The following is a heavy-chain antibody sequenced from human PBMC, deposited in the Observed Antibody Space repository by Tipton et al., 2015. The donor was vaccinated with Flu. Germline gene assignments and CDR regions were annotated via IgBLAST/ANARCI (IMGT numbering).Heavy chain of an antibody. D-gene: IGHD3-22*01. CDR2: IYHSGST. J-gene: IGHJ4*02. V-gene: IGHV4-38-2*01. CDR3: AGQRLILDASSGYYDY. CDR1: GYSISSGYY. Sequence: LRLSCAVSGYSISSGYYWGWIRQPPGKGLEWIGSIYHSGSTYYNPPLKSRVTISVDTSKNQFSLKLSSVTAADTAVYYCAGQRLILDASSGYYDYWGQGTLVTVSS.